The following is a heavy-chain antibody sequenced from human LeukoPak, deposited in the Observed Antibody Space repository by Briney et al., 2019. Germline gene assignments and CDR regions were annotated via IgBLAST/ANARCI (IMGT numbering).Heavy chain of an antibody. J-gene: IGHJ4*02. CDR2: ISWNSGSI. Sequence: PGGSLRLSCAASGFTFDDYAMHRVRQAPGKGLEWVSGISWNSGSIGYADSVKGRFTISRDNAKNSLYLQMNSLRAEDTALYYCAKDNSDYYDSSGYYVNWGQGTLVTVSS. CDR1: GFTFDDYA. D-gene: IGHD3-22*01. CDR3: AKDNSDYYDSSGYYVN. V-gene: IGHV3-9*01.